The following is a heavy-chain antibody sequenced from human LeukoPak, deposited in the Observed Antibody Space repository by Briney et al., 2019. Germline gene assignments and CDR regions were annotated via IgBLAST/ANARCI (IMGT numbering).Heavy chain of an antibody. CDR1: GYSISSGYY. Sequence: PSETLSLTCAVSGYSISSGYYWGWIRQPPGKGLEWIGSIYHSGSTYYNLSLKSRVTISVDTSKNQFSLKLSSVTAADTAVYYCARLYYSYGIMDFDYWGQGTLVTVSS. J-gene: IGHJ4*02. V-gene: IGHV4-38-2*01. CDR3: ARLYYSYGIMDFDY. D-gene: IGHD5-18*01. CDR2: IYHSGST.